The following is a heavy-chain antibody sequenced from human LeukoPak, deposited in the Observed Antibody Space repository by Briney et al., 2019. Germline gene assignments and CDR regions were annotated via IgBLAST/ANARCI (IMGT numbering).Heavy chain of an antibody. Sequence: SVTVSCKASGGTFSSYAISWVRQAPGQGLEWMGGIIPIFGTANYAQKFQGRVTITADESTSTAYMELSSLRSEDTAVYYCARRGTETTVVTYFDYWGQGTLVTVSS. D-gene: IGHD4-23*01. J-gene: IGHJ4*02. CDR1: GGTFSSYA. V-gene: IGHV1-69*13. CDR2: IIPIFGTA. CDR3: ARRGTETTVVTYFDY.